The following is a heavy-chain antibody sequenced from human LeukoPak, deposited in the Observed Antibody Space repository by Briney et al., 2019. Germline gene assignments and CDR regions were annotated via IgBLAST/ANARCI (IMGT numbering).Heavy chain of an antibody. D-gene: IGHD4-11*01. V-gene: IGHV3-21*01. CDR2: ISSSGSYI. CDR1: GFIFSNYN. Sequence: GGSLTLSCAASGFIFSNYNMNLVRQAPGKGLEWVSFISSSGSYIYFAESVNGRFTISRDNAKNSLFLQMNSLRAEDTGLYYCARATTAKRGSEGYWGRGTLVTVSS. CDR3: ARATTAKRGSEGY. J-gene: IGHJ4*02.